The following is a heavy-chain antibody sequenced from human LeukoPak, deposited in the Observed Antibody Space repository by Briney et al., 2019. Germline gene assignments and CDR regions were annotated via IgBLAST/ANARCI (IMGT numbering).Heavy chain of an antibody. Sequence: PGGSLRLPCAASGFTVSSKYMSWVRQAPGKGLEWVSIFYSGGDSTNYADSVKGRFTISRDNSKNTLYLQMNSLRADDTAVYYCARERYCGGDCYSFAFDVWGQGTVVTVSS. J-gene: IGHJ3*01. D-gene: IGHD2-21*02. CDR1: GFTVSSKY. V-gene: IGHV3-66*01. CDR2: FYSGGDST. CDR3: ARERYCGGDCYSFAFDV.